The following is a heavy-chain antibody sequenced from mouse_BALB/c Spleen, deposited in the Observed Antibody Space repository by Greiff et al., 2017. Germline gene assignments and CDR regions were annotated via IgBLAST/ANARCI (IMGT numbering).Heavy chain of an antibody. CDR3: GRGVFYDKPGDAMDY. CDR1: GFTFSSFG. Sequence: EVHLVESGGGLVQPGGSRKLSCAASGFTFSSFGMHWVRQAPEKGLEWVAYISSGSSTIYYADTVKGRFTISRDNPKNTLFLQMTSLRSEDTAMYYCGRGVFYDKPGDAMDYWGQGTSDTVSS. CDR2: ISSGSSTI. J-gene: IGHJ4*01. V-gene: IGHV5-17*02. D-gene: IGHD2-4*01.